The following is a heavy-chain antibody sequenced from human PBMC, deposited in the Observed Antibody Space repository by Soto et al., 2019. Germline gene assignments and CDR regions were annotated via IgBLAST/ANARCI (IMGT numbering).Heavy chain of an antibody. D-gene: IGHD3-10*01. J-gene: IGHJ5*02. Sequence: VHHSTRQRLEWMGWISAYNGNTNYAQKLQGRVTMTTDTSTSTAYMELRSLRSDDTAVYYCARMNGAYYGTRSPQTVFDLLLQGTLDT. CDR3: ARMNGAYYGTRSPQTVFDL. CDR2: ISAYNGNT. V-gene: IGHV1-18*01.